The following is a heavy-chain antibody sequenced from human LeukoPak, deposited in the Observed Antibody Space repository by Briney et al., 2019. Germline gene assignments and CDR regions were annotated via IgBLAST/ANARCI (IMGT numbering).Heavy chain of an antibody. Sequence: SETLSLTCTVSGGSISSYYWSWIRQPPGKGLEWIGHIHYSGSTNYNPSLKSRVTISVDTSKNQFSLKLSSVTAADTAVCYCARDVGGTVDYWGQGTLVTVSS. V-gene: IGHV4-59*01. J-gene: IGHJ4*02. CDR3: ARDVGGTVDY. CDR1: GGSISSYY. D-gene: IGHD2-15*01. CDR2: IHYSGST.